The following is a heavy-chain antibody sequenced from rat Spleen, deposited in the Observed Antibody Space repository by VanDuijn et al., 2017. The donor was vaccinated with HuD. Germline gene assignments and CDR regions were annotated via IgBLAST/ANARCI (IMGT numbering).Heavy chain of an antibody. J-gene: IGHJ3*01. D-gene: IGHD1-2*01. Sequence: EVQLVESGGGLVQPGRSLKLSCAASGFTFSDYGMAWVRQAPTKGLEWVAIISYDGSTTYYRDSVKGRFTISRDNVKSTLYLQMDSLRSEDTATYYCATNYYGSFGFAYWGQGTLVTVSS. V-gene: IGHV5-29*01. CDR1: GFTFSDYG. CDR3: ATNYYGSFGFAY. CDR2: ISYDGSTT.